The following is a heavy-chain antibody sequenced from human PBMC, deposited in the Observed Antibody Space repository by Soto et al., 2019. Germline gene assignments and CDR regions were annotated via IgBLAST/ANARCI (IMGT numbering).Heavy chain of an antibody. J-gene: IGHJ4*02. Sequence: ASVKVSCKVSGYTLTELSMHWVRQAPGKGLEWMGGFDPEDGETIYAQKFQGRVTMTEDTSTDTAYMELSSLRSEDTAVYYCATEEPNWLGEQLPPFDYWGQGTLVTVSS. CDR3: ATEEPNWLGEQLPPFDY. D-gene: IGHD6-13*01. CDR1: GYTLTELS. V-gene: IGHV1-24*01. CDR2: FDPEDGET.